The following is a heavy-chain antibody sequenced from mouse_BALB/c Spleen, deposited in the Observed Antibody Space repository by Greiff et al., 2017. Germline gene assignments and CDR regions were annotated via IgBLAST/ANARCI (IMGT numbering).Heavy chain of an antibody. CDR2: ISYSGST. V-gene: IGHV3-8*02. CDR1: GDSITSVY. Sequence: LQESGPSLVKPSQTLSLTCSVTGDSITSVYWNWIRKFPGNKLEYMGYISYSGSTYYNPSLKSRISITRDTSKNQYYLQLNSVTTEDTATYYCASSGSSYSFAYWGQGTLVTVSA. D-gene: IGHD1-1*01. CDR3: ASSGSSYSFAY. J-gene: IGHJ3*01.